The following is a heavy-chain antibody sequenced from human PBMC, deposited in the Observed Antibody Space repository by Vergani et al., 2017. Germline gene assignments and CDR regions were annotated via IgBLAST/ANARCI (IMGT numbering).Heavy chain of an antibody. CDR2: IYPDDSDT. CDR1: GFSFTSYW. J-gene: IGHJ4*02. V-gene: IGHV5-51*01. D-gene: IGHD2-2*01. Sequence: EVQLVQSGAEVKKPGESLKISCKGSGFSFTSYWIGWVRQRPGKGLEWMGIIYPDDSDTQYSPSFHGQVTISADKSIRPAYLQWSSLKASDTAMYYCARRSPYAISGYYFDWWGGGALVAVSS. CDR3: ARRSPYAISGYYFDW.